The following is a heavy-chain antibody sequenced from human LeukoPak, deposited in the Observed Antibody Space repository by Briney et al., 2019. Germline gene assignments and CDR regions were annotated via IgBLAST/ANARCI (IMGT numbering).Heavy chain of an antibody. Sequence: GGTLRLSCAASGFTFSSYWMHWVRQAPGKGLVWVSRINSDGSKTSYADSVKGRFTISRDNAKNTLYLQMNSLRAEDTAVYYCARGGRQWLVSWGGDNYLDSWGQGTLVTVSS. CDR3: ARGGRQWLVSWGGDNYLDS. CDR1: GFTFSSYW. V-gene: IGHV3-74*01. CDR2: INSDGSKT. D-gene: IGHD6-19*01. J-gene: IGHJ4*02.